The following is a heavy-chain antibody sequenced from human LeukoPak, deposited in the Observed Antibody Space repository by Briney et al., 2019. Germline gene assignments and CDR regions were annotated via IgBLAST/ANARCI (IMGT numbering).Heavy chain of an antibody. CDR1: GFTFDDYG. D-gene: IGHD6-13*01. CDR3: ARAYTSSRHYYYYYMDV. Sequence: GGSLRLPCAASGFTFDDYGMSWVGKAPGKGLEGVSGFTWDSETTGYADSVKGRFTISRDNAKNSLYLQMNSLRAEDTALYYCARAYTSSRHYYYYYMDVWGKGTTVTVSS. V-gene: IGHV3-20*04. CDR2: FTWDSETT. J-gene: IGHJ6*03.